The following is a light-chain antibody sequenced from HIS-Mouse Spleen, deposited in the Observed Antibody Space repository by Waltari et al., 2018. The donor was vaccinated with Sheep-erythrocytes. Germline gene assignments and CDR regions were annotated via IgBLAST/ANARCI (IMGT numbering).Light chain of an antibody. CDR2: EVS. J-gene: IGLJ1*01. CDR3: SSYAGSNNYV. V-gene: IGLV2-8*01. Sequence: QSALTQPSSASGSPGQSVTISCTGTSSDVGGSNYVACYQQHPGKTPKLMIYEVSNRPSGVPDRFSGSKSGNTASLTVSGLQAEDEADYYCSSYAGSNNYVFGTGTKVTVL. CDR1: SSDVGGSNY.